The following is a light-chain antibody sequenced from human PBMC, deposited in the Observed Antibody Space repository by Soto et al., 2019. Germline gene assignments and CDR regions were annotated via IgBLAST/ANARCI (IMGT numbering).Light chain of an antibody. CDR3: QQSYSTHIS. J-gene: IGKJ3*01. Sequence: DIQMTQSPSSLSASVGDRVTITCRASQSISSYLNWYQQKPGKAPKLLIYAASSLQSEVPSRFSGSTSWTDFTLTISSLQPEDFATYYCQQSYSTHISFGPGTKVDIK. CDR1: QSISSY. V-gene: IGKV1-39*01. CDR2: AAS.